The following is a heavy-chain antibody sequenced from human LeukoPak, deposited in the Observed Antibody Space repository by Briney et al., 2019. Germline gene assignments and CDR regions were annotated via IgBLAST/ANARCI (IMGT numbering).Heavy chain of an antibody. J-gene: IGHJ4*02. CDR3: SLAGLYSNLAFDY. D-gene: IGHD4-11*01. CDR1: GFTFSSYS. Sequence: PGGSLRLSCAASGFTFSSYSMNWVRQAPGKGLEWVSSISSSSSYIYYADSVKGRFTISRDNAKNSLYLQMNSLRAEDTAVYYCSLAGLYSNLAFDYWGQGTLVTVSS. CDR2: ISSSSSYI. V-gene: IGHV3-21*01.